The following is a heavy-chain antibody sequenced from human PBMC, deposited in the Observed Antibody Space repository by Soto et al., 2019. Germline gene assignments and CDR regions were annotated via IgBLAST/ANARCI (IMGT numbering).Heavy chain of an antibody. CDR2: ISSSSSYI. CDR1: GFTFSSYS. V-gene: IGHV3-21*01. J-gene: IGHJ4*02. Sequence: GGSLRLSCAASGFTFSSYSMNWVRQAPGKGLEWVSSISSSSSYIYYADSVKGRFTISRDNAKNSLYLQMNSLRAEDTAVYFCAAEFRSSYPCDYWGQGTLVTVSS. CDR3: AAEFRSSYPCDY. D-gene: IGHD6-6*01.